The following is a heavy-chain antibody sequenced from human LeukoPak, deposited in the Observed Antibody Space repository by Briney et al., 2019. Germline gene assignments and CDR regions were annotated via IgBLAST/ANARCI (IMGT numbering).Heavy chain of an antibody. CDR1: GFNFNTYW. CDR2: IKQDGSDK. CDR3: ARLRVRFLERLLWFFDAFDI. J-gene: IGHJ3*02. V-gene: IGHV3-7*01. Sequence: GGSLRLSCAVSGFNFNTYWMSWVRQAPGKGLEWVANIKQDGSDKYYVDSVKGRFTISRDNAKNSLYLQINSLRAEDTALYYCARLRVRFLERLLWFFDAFDIWGQGTMVTVSS. D-gene: IGHD3-3*01.